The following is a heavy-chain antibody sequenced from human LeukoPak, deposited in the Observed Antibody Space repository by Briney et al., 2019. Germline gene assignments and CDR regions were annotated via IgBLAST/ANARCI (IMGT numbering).Heavy chain of an antibody. D-gene: IGHD2-2*01. CDR1: GGSISSHY. Sequence: SETLSLTCTVSGGSISSHYWSWIRQPPGKGLEWIGYIYYSGSTNYNPSLKSRVTISVDTSKNQFSLKLSSVTAADTAVYYCARDCSSTSCTGGFDPWGQGTLVTASS. V-gene: IGHV4-59*11. CDR2: IYYSGST. J-gene: IGHJ5*02. CDR3: ARDCSSTSCTGGFDP.